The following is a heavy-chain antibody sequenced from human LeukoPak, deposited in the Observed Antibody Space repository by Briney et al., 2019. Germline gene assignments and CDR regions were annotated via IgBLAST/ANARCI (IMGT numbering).Heavy chain of an antibody. CDR1: GFIFSRYS. CDR3: ARRYCSSTNCYAFDD. V-gene: IGHV3-21*01. CDR2: ISSSGSYI. J-gene: IGHJ4*02. Sequence: PGGSLRLSCAASGFIFSRYSMNWVRQAPGKGLEWVSSISSSGSYIYYADSVKGRFTISRDNAKNSLYLQMNSLRAEDTAVYYCARRYCSSTNCYAFDDWGQGTLVTVSS. D-gene: IGHD2-2*01.